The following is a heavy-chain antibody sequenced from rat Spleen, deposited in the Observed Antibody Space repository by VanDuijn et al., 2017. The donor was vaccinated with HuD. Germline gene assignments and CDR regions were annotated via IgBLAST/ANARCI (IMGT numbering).Heavy chain of an antibody. Sequence: QVQLKESGPGLVQPSQTLSLTCTVSGFSLISNSVHWVRQPPGKGLEWMGGIWGEGSTDYNSALKSRLSISRDTSKSKVFLKMNSRQTEDTATYYCARGDNYFDYWGQGVMVTVSS. V-gene: IGHV2-1*01. CDR2: IWGEGST. J-gene: IGHJ2*01. CDR3: ARGDNYFDY. CDR1: GFSLISNS.